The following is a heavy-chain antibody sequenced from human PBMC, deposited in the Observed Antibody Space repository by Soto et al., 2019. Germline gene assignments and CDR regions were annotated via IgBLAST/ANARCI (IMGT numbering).Heavy chain of an antibody. V-gene: IGHV1-69*12. CDR2: IIAFSDIV. Sequence: QVQLVQSGAEVKKPGSSVKVSCKASGGTYGIYAITWVRQAPGQGLEWMGGIIAFSDIVHYTQKLQGRVTITADESTSTAYLDLSSLRSDDTAVYYCARSLYSSSWYHSGNSYYYYGMDVWGQGTTVTVSS. J-gene: IGHJ6*02. D-gene: IGHD6-13*01. CDR3: ARSLYSSSWYHSGNSYYYYGMDV. CDR1: GGTYGIYA.